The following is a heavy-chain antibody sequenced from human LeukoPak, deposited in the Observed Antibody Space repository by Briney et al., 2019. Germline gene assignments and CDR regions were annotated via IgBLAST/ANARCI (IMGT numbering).Heavy chain of an antibody. J-gene: IGHJ4*02. CDR2: IKHDGSEK. CDR3: ARAAWDSSSWYVGYFDY. D-gene: IGHD6-13*01. Sequence: GGSLRLSCAASGFSFSSYWMSWVRQAPGKGLEWAANIKHDGSEKYYVDSVKGRFTISRDNTKKSLYLQMNSLGAEDTAVYYCARAAWDSSSWYVGYFDYWGQGTLVTVSS. V-gene: IGHV3-7*03. CDR1: GFSFSSYW.